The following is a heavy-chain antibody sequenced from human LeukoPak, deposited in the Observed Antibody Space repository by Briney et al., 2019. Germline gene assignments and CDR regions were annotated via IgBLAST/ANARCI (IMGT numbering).Heavy chain of an antibody. V-gene: IGHV4-34*01. J-gene: IGHJ4*02. CDR1: GGSLSGSY. CDR3: ARARRDSGFYKVDY. Sequence: SETLSLTCAVYGGSLSGSYWSWIRQPPGKGLEWIGEINHSGSANYNPSLKSRVTLSIDKSKNQFSLNLNSVTAADTAVYYCARARRDSGFYKVDYWGQGTLATVSS. CDR2: INHSGSA. D-gene: IGHD3-3*01.